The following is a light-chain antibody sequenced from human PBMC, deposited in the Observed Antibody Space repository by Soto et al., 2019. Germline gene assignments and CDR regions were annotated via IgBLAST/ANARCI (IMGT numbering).Light chain of an antibody. Sequence: QSVLTQPPSASGTPGQRVTISCSGSSSNIGSNTVNWYKQLPGTAPKLLIYSNNQRPSGVPDRFSGSKSGTSASLAISGLQSEDEADYYCEAWDDSLNGVVFGGGTKVTVL. CDR3: EAWDDSLNGVV. V-gene: IGLV1-44*01. J-gene: IGLJ2*01. CDR1: SSNIGSNT. CDR2: SNN.